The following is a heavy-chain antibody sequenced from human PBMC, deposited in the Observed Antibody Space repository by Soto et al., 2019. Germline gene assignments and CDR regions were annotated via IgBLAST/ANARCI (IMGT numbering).Heavy chain of an antibody. CDR2: ISYDGSNK. V-gene: IGHV3-30*18. CDR3: AKDPRLGYCSSTSCHSYYYYYGMDV. Sequence: GGSLRLSCAASGFTFSSYGMHWVRQAPGKGLEWVAVISYDGSNKYYADSVKGRFTISRDNSKNTLYLQMNSLRAEDTAVYYCAKDPRLGYCSSTSCHSYYYYYGMDVWGQGTTVTVSS. CDR1: GFTFSSYG. D-gene: IGHD2-2*01. J-gene: IGHJ6*02.